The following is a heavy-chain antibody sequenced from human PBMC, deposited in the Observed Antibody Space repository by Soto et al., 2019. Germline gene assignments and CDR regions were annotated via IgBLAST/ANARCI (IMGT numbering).Heavy chain of an antibody. J-gene: IGHJ6*02. CDR3: ARDSFTRVSSDIPGMDV. D-gene: IGHD3-10*01. CDR1: GFDFSTYA. Sequence: EVRLLESGGGLVQPGGSLRLSCVASGFDFSTYAMSWVRQAPGQGLEWVSVIGEGGVSRVYADAVKGRFTISRDNSKNTLYLHLTSLRVDDTAMYYCARDSFTRVSSDIPGMDVWGQGTTVSVSS. CDR2: IGEGGVSR. V-gene: IGHV3-23*01.